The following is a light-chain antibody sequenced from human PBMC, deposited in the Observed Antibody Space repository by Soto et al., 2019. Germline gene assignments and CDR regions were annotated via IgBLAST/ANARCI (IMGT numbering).Light chain of an antibody. J-gene: IGKJ4*01. CDR3: HQYGTSPLT. CDR2: GAS. V-gene: IGKV3-20*01. CDR1: QSVSSNY. Sequence: EIVLTQSPGTLPLSPGERATLSCRASQSVSSNYLAWYQQKPGQAPRLLIYGASSRATGIPDGFSGSGSGTDFTLTISRLEPEDFAVYYCHQYGTSPLTFGGGIKVEIK.